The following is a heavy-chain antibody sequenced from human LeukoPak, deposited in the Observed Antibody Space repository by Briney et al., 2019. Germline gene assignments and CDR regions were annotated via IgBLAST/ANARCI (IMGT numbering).Heavy chain of an antibody. D-gene: IGHD3-9*01. Sequence: GGSLRLSCAASGFTFSSYGMHWVRQAPGKGLEWVAFIRYDGSNKYYADSVKGRFTISRDNAKNSLYLQMNSLRAEDTAVYYCARVATIFPSCAWFDPWGQGTLVTVSS. V-gene: IGHV3-30*02. CDR2: IRYDGSNK. CDR3: ARVATIFPSCAWFDP. J-gene: IGHJ5*02. CDR1: GFTFSSYG.